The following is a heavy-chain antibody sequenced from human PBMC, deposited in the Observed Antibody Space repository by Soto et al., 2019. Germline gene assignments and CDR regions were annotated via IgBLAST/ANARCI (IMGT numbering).Heavy chain of an antibody. D-gene: IGHD3-22*01. Sequence: QVQLVQSGAEVKKPGSSVKVSCKASGGTFSSYAISWVRQAPGQGLERMGGIIPIFGTANYAQKFQGRVTITADESTSTAYVELSSLRSEDTAVYYCAGGGYYDSSVRTQKFDYWGQGTLVTVSS. CDR3: AGGGYYDSSVRTQKFDY. V-gene: IGHV1-69*01. J-gene: IGHJ4*02. CDR2: IIPIFGTA. CDR1: GGTFSSYA.